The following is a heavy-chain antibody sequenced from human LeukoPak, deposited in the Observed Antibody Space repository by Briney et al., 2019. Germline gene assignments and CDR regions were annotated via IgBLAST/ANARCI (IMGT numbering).Heavy chain of an antibody. V-gene: IGHV2-26*01. D-gene: IGHD6-19*01. Sequence: SGPVLLKPTETLTLTCTVSGFSLSNARMGVSWIRQPPGKALEWLSHIFSHDEKSYSTSLKSRLTISKDISKSQVVLTMTNMDPVDTATYYCARIQYSSGWYPVRGFDYWGQGTLVTVSS. CDR3: ARIQYSSGWYPVRGFDY. CDR1: GFSLSNARMG. CDR2: IFSHDEK. J-gene: IGHJ4*02.